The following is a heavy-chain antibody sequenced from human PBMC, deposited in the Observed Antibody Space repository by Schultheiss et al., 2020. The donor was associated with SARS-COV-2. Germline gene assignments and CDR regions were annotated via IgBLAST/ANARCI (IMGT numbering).Heavy chain of an antibody. V-gene: IGHV3-23*01. D-gene: IGHD1-26*01. CDR2: ISGSGGST. CDR1: GFTFDDYA. CDR3: ARLRRATG. J-gene: IGHJ4*02. Sequence: GGSLRLSCAASGFTFDDYAMHWVRQAPGKGLEWVSAISGSGGSTYYADSVKGRFTISRDNSKNTLYLQMNSLRAEDTAVYYCARLRRATGWGQGTLVTVSS.